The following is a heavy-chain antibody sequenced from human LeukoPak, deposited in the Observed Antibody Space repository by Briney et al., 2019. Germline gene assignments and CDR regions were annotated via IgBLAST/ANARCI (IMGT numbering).Heavy chain of an antibody. CDR2: IIPILGIA. D-gene: IGHD5-12*01. Sequence: ASVKVSCKASGGTFSSYAISWVRQAPGQGLEWMGRIIPILGIANYAQKFQGRVTITADKSTSTAYMELSSLRSEDTAAYYCARDRDIVATISSFDYWGQGTLVTVSS. CDR1: GGTFSSYA. V-gene: IGHV1-69*04. J-gene: IGHJ4*02. CDR3: ARDRDIVATISSFDY.